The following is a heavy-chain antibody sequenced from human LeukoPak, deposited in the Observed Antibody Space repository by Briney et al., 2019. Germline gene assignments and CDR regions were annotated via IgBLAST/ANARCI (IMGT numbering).Heavy chain of an antibody. CDR2: IYYSGNT. CDR1: GDSISTSNSY. CDR3: AREIVNYYGSGSYYNYYYYYYMDV. J-gene: IGHJ6*03. V-gene: IGHV4-39*02. Sequence: PSETLSLTCTVSGDSISTSNSYWGWIRQPPGKGLEWIGSIYYSGNTYYNASLKSRVTISVDTSKNQFSLKLSSVTAADTAVYYCAREIVNYYGSGSYYNYYYYYYMDVWGKGTTVTISS. D-gene: IGHD3-10*01.